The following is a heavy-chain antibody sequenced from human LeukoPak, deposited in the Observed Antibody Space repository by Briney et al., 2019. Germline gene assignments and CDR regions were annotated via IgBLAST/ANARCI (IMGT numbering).Heavy chain of an antibody. V-gene: IGHV4-59*01. D-gene: IGHD6-19*01. CDR2: ILYSGST. CDR3: ASGSGWYYFDY. J-gene: IGHJ4*02. Sequence: SETPSLTCTVSGGSISSYYWGWIRQPPGKGLEWIGYILYSGSTSYNPSLKSQVTISVDTSKTHFSLNLNSVTAADTAVYYCASGSGWYYFDYWGQGTLVTVSS. CDR1: GGSISSYY.